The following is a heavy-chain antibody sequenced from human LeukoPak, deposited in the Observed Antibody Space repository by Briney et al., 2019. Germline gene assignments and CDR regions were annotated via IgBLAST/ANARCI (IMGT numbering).Heavy chain of an antibody. CDR2: IYYSGST. J-gene: IGHJ4*02. D-gene: IGHD3-10*01. Sequence: SSETLSLTCTVSGGSISSSSYYWGWIRQPPGKGLEWIGSIYYSGSTYYNPSLKGRVTISVDTSKNQFSLKLSSVTAADTAVYYCARDRRDYYGSGSYYDYWGQGTLVTVSS. V-gene: IGHV4-39*07. CDR1: GGSISSSSYY. CDR3: ARDRRDYYGSGSYYDY.